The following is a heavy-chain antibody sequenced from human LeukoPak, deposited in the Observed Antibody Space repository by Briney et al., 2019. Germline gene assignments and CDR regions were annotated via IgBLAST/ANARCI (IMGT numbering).Heavy chain of an antibody. Sequence: SETLSLTCTVSGGSISSYYWSWIRQPPGKGLEWVGYIYYSGSTTYNPSLKSRVTMSVDTSKNQFSLRLSSVTAADTAVYYCASRPISVDIFDYWGQGTLVTVSS. CDR3: ASRPISVDIFDY. D-gene: IGHD6-19*01. V-gene: IGHV4-59*08. J-gene: IGHJ4*02. CDR2: IYYSGST. CDR1: GGSISSYY.